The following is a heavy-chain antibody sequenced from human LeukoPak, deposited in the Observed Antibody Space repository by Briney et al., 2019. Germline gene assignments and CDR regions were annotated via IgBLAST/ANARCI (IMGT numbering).Heavy chain of an antibody. D-gene: IGHD4-11*01. V-gene: IGHV3-48*02. J-gene: IGHJ4*02. CDR2: ITSTSRTI. Sequence: GGSLRLSCTASGFSFSSYPMNWVRQAPGKGLEWVSYITSTSRTIYYADSVKGRFTVSGDNAKNSLYLQMNGLRDEDTAVYYCARDLISGDYTFDYWGQGALVTVSS. CDR3: ARDLISGDYTFDY. CDR1: GFSFSSYP.